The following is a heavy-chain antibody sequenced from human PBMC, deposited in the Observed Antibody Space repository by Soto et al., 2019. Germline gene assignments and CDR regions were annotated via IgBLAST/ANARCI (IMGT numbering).Heavy chain of an antibody. CDR1: GYTFTSYG. D-gene: IGHD3-22*01. V-gene: IGHV1-18*01. CDR2: ISAYNGNT. CDR3: ARVGYYDSSGYYYYYYGMDV. Sequence: QVQLVQSGAEVKKPGASVKVSCKASGYTFTSYGISWVRQAPGQGLEWMGWISAYNGNTNYAQKLQGRVTMTTDTSTRTDYMELRSLRSDDTAVYYCARVGYYDSSGYYYYYYGMDVWGQGTTVTVSS. J-gene: IGHJ6*02.